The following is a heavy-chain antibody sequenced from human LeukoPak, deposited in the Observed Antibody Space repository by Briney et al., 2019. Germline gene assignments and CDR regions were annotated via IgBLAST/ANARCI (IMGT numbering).Heavy chain of an antibody. Sequence: ASVKVSCKASGYTFTSYYMHWVRQAPGQGLEWMGIINPSGGSTSYAQKFQGGVTMTRDTSTSTVYMELSSLRSEDTAVYYCAREGGATDPFDYWGQGTLVTVSS. CDR2: INPSGGST. CDR3: AREGGATDPFDY. CDR1: GYTFTSYY. V-gene: IGHV1-46*01. D-gene: IGHD5-24*01. J-gene: IGHJ4*02.